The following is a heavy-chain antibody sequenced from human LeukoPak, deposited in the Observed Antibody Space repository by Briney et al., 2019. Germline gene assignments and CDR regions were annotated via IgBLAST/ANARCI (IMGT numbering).Heavy chain of an antibody. CDR2: ISYDGSNK. D-gene: IGHD6-13*01. CDR3: ARMGIAAAGVDY. CDR1: GFTFGSYA. V-gene: IGHV3-30-3*01. Sequence: GGSLRLSCAASGFTFGSYAMHWVRQAPGKGLEWVAVISYDGSNKYYADSLKGRFTISRDNAKNSLYLQIDSLSVEDTAVYYCARMGIAAAGVDYWGQGTLVTVSS. J-gene: IGHJ4*02.